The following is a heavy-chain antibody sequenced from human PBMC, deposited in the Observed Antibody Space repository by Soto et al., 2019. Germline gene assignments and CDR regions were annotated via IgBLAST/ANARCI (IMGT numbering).Heavy chain of an antibody. Sequence: SGPTLVNPTQTLTLTCTFSGFSLTTSGMSVSWVRQPPGKALEWLALIDWVGDKYYSTSLKTRLTISKAASGDQVVLTLTNTDPVDTGTYFCARISRVASRPFYYYGMDVWGQGTTVTVSS. D-gene: IGHD6-6*01. CDR3: ARISRVASRPFYYYGMDV. CDR1: GFSLTTSGMS. V-gene: IGHV2-70*20. J-gene: IGHJ6*02. CDR2: IDWVGDK.